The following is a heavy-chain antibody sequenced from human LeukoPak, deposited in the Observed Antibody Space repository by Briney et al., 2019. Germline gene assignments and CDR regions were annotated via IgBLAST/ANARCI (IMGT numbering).Heavy chain of an antibody. CDR3: ARTIHPWDYDFWSGFDY. J-gene: IGHJ4*02. CDR1: GGTFSSYA. V-gene: IGHV1-69*01. CDR2: IIPIFGTA. D-gene: IGHD3-3*01. Sequence: GASVKVSCKASGGTFSSYAISWVRQAPGQGLEWMGGIIPIFGTANYAQKFQGRVTITAGESTSTAYMELSSLRSEDTAVYYCARTIHPWDYDFWSGFDYWGQGTLVTVSS.